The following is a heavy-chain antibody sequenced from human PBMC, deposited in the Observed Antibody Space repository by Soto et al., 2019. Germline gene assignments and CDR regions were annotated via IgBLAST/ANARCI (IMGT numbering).Heavy chain of an antibody. CDR2: IYTSGST. CDR3: ARAPSRGGFDY. V-gene: IGHV4-4*07. Sequence: TAETLSLTCTASGGSISSYYRSWIRQPAGKGLEWIGRIYTSGSTNYNASLKSRVTMSVDTSKNQFSLKLSSVTAADTAVYYCARAPSRGGFDYWGQGTLVTVSS. D-gene: IGHD1-26*01. J-gene: IGHJ4*02. CDR1: GGSISSYY.